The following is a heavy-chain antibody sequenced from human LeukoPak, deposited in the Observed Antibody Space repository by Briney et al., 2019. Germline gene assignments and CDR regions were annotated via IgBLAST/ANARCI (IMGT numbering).Heavy chain of an antibody. CDR3: ARTPGPPNWFDP. V-gene: IGHV4-4*07. Sequence: PSETLSLTCTVSTGSISNYYWTWIRQPAGKGLEWIGRIYTSGGTTYNPSLKSRVTMSVDTSKNQFSLRLTSVTAADTAVYYCARTPGPPNWFDPWGQGTLVTVSS. CDR1: TGSISNYY. CDR2: IYTSGGT. J-gene: IGHJ5*02.